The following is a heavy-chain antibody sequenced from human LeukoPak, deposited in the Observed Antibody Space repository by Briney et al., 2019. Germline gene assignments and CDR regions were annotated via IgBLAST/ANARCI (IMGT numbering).Heavy chain of an antibody. CDR2: ISNSGGDI. D-gene: IGHD4-17*01. J-gene: IGHJ4*02. Sequence: GGSLRLSCTASGFTFSSHEMNWVRQAPGKGLEWLSYISNSGGDINYADSVKGRFTISRDNAKNSLYLQMNSLRVEDTAVYYCARTLTTTYSWGQGTLVIVSS. CDR3: ARTLTTTYS. V-gene: IGHV3-48*03. CDR1: GFTFSSHE.